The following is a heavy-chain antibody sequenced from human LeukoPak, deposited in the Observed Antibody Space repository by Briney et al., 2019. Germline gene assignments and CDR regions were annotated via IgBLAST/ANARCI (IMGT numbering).Heavy chain of an antibody. Sequence: QAGGSLRLSCAASGFTFSSYSMNWVRQAPGKGLEWVSYISSSSSTIYYADSVKGRFTISRDNAKNSLYLQMNSLRAEDTAVYYCATAITLSVEDWFDPWGQGTLVTVSS. D-gene: IGHD5-24*01. CDR2: ISSSSSTI. J-gene: IGHJ5*02. CDR1: GFTFSSYS. CDR3: ATAITLSVEDWFDP. V-gene: IGHV3-48*04.